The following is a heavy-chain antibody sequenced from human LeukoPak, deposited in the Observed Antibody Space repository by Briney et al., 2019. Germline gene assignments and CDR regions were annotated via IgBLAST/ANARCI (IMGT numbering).Heavy chain of an antibody. CDR1: GVSFSGYY. D-gene: IGHD3-16*02. CDR3: ARGGYKTYYDYVWGSYRSLFFDY. CDR2: INHSGST. V-gene: IGHV4-34*01. Sequence: PSETLSLTCAVYGVSFSGYYWSWIRQPPGKGLEWIGEINHSGSTNYNPSLKSRVTISVDTSKNQFSLKLSSVTAADTAVYYCARGGYKTYYDYVWGSYRSLFFDYWGQGTLVTVSS. J-gene: IGHJ4*02.